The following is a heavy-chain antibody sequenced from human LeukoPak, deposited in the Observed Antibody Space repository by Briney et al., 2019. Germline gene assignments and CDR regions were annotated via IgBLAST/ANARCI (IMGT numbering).Heavy chain of an antibody. CDR3: ARSSNCVDY. CDR1: GLSFSNYA. D-gene: IGHD4-11*01. J-gene: IGHJ4*02. V-gene: IGHV3-23*01. CDR2: IVGSADRT. Sequence: GGSLRLSCAASGLSFSNYAMSWVRQAPGKGLEWVSSIVGSADRTYYADSVKGRFTVSRDNSKNTLYLQMNSLRAEDTAVYYCARSSNCVDYWGQGTLVTVSS.